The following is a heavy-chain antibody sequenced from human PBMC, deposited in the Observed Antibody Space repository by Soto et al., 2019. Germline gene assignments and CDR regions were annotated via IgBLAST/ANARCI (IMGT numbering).Heavy chain of an antibody. CDR2: IWYDGSNK. Sequence: QVQLVESGGGVVQPGRSLRLSCAASGFTFSSYGMHWVRQAPGKGLEGVAVIWYDGSNKYYADSVKGRFTISRDNSKNTLYLQMNSLRAEDTAVYYCARDGGYCSGGSCSSYYFDYWGQGTLVTVSS. CDR3: ARDGGYCSGGSCSSYYFDY. V-gene: IGHV3-33*01. CDR1: GFTFSSYG. J-gene: IGHJ4*02. D-gene: IGHD2-15*01.